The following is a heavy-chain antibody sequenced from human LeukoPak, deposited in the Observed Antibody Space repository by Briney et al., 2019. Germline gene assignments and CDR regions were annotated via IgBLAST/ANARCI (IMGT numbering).Heavy chain of an antibody. V-gene: IGHV3-66*01. J-gene: IGHJ6*02. CDR2: VYSGGST. D-gene: IGHD2/OR15-2a*01. CDR1: GFTVSGNY. Sequence: GGSLRLSCAASGFTVSGNYMSWVRQAPGKGLEWVSVVYSGGSTYYADSVKGRFTISRDDSKNTLSLQMNSPRAEDTAVYYCARDTFYYGMDVWGQGTTVTVSS. CDR3: ARDTFYYGMDV.